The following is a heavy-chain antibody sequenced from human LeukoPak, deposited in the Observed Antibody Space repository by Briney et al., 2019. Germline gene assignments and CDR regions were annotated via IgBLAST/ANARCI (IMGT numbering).Heavy chain of an antibody. CDR3: ARVLGIAVAGTTDYYYYYYMDV. CDR2: TYYRSKWYN. Sequence: QTLSLTCAISGDSVSSNSAAWNWIRQSPSRGLEWLGRTYYRSKWYNDYSVSVKSRITINPDTSKNQFSLQLNSVTPEDTAVYYCARVLGIAVAGTTDYYYYYYMDVWGKGTTVTVSS. D-gene: IGHD6-19*01. CDR1: GDSVSSNSAA. J-gene: IGHJ6*03. V-gene: IGHV6-1*01.